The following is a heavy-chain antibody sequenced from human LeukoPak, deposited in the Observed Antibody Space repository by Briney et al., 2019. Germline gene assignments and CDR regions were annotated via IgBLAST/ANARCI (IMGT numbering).Heavy chain of an antibody. D-gene: IGHD4-17*01. V-gene: IGHV7-4-1*02. Sequence: ASVKVSCKASGYTFSSYAMNWVRQAPGQGLEWMGWINTNTGNPTYAQGFTGRFVFSLDTSVSTAYLQISSLQAEDTAVYYCARSNDDGDYLGVGFDYWGQGTLVTVSS. CDR1: GYTFSSYA. J-gene: IGHJ4*02. CDR2: INTNTGNP. CDR3: ARSNDDGDYLGVGFDY.